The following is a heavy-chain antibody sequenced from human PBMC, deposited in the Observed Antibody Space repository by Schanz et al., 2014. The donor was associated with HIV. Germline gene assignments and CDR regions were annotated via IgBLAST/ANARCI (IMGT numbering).Heavy chain of an antibody. J-gene: IGHJ4*02. V-gene: IGHV1-18*01. CDR1: GYTFTSYG. CDR3: ARGAAEMATMTPWRY. Sequence: QVQLVQSGSEVGKPGASVKVSCKASGYTFTSYGISWVRQAPGQGLEWMGWISAYKGNTDNEQKLQGRVTLTTDTSTSTAYMDLRSLRSDDTAVYYCARGAAEMATMTPWRYWGQGTLVTVSS. D-gene: IGHD5-12*01. CDR2: ISAYKGNT.